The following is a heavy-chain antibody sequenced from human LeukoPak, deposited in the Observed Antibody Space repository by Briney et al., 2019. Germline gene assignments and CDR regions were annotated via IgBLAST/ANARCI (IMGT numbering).Heavy chain of an antibody. CDR2: TIPILGIA. Sequence: GASVKVSCKASGGTFSSYAISWVRQAPGQGLEWMGRTIPILGIANYAQKFQGRVTITADKSTSTAYMELSSLRSEDTAVYYCARDCGYSYGTWGYYYYYYGMDVWGQGTTVTVSS. CDR3: ARDCGYSYGTWGYYYYYYGMDV. J-gene: IGHJ6*02. CDR1: GGTFSSYA. V-gene: IGHV1-69*04. D-gene: IGHD5-18*01.